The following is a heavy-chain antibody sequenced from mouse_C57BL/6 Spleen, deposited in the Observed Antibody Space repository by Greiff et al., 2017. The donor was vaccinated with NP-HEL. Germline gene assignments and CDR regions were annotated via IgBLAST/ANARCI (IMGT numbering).Heavy chain of an antibody. CDR2: IDPNSGGT. D-gene: IGHD3-2*02. Sequence: VQLQQSGAELVKPGASVKLSCKASGYTFTSYWMHWVKQRPGRGLEWIGRIDPNSGGTKYNEKFKSKATLTVDKPSSTAYMQLSSLTSEDSAVDYWAREEEGADSSGYVEFAYWGQGTLVTVSA. CDR3: AREEEGADSSGYVEFAY. J-gene: IGHJ3*01. V-gene: IGHV1-72*01. CDR1: GYTFTSYW.